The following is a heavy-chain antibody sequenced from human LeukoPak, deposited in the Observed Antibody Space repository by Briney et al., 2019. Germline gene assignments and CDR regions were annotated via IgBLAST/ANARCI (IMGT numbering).Heavy chain of an antibody. Sequence: SETLSLTCTVSGGSISSYYWSWIRQPPGKGLEWIGYIYYSGSTNYNPSLKSRVTISVDTSKNQFSLKLSSVTAADTAVYYCARRGARTYYYDSSGYGHFDYWGQGTLVTVSS. J-gene: IGHJ4*02. V-gene: IGHV4-59*08. CDR2: IYYSGST. D-gene: IGHD3-22*01. CDR1: GGSISSYY. CDR3: ARRGARTYYYDSSGYGHFDY.